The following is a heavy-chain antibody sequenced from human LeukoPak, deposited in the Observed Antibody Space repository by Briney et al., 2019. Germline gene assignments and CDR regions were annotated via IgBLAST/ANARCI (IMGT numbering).Heavy chain of an antibody. Sequence: GGSLRLSCAASLPTIIYYWMDWVRQAPGRGLVWVSRISSDESSTSYADSVKGRFTISRDNTKNTLYLQMNSLRADVRAVDYCARAHAVAGTNWFDPWGQGTLVTVSS. CDR3: ARAHAVAGTNWFDP. J-gene: IGHJ5*02. CDR1: LPTIIYYW. D-gene: IGHD6-19*01. V-gene: IGHV3-74*01. CDR2: ISSDESST.